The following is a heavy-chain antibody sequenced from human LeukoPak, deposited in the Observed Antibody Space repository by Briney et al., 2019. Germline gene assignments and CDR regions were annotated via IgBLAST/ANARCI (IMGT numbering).Heavy chain of an antibody. Sequence: SQTLSLTCTVSGGSISSGSCYWSWIRQPPGKGLEWIGEINHSGSTNYNPSLKSRVTISVDTSKNQFSLKLSSVTAADTAVYHCARGRRYCTNGVCYTNLHYFDYWGQGTLVTVSS. D-gene: IGHD2-8*01. CDR1: GGSISSGSCY. CDR2: INHSGST. J-gene: IGHJ4*02. V-gene: IGHV4-39*07. CDR3: ARGRRYCTNGVCYTNLHYFDY.